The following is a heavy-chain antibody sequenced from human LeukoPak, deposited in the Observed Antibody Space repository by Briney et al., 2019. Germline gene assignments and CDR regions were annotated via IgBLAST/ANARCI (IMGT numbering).Heavy chain of an antibody. V-gene: IGHV4-34*01. CDR3: ATVENSGSLRDY. CDR1: GGSFSGYY. D-gene: IGHD1-26*01. J-gene: IGHJ4*02. Sequence: SETLSLTCAVYGGSFSGYYWSWIRQPPGKGLEWIGEINHSGSTNYNPSLKSRVTISVDTSKNQFSLKLSSVTAADTAVYYCATVENSGSLRDYWGQGTLVTVSS. CDR2: INHSGST.